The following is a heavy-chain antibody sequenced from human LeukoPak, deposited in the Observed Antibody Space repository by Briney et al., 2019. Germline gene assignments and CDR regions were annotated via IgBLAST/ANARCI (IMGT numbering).Heavy chain of an antibody. D-gene: IGHD1-14*01. CDR3: ARVRPLRRVNWFDP. CDR1: GFTFSDYS. Sequence: GGSLRLSCAASGFTFSDYSINWVRQAPGKGLEWVSSITSGSSYIYYADSVKGRFTISRDNAKNSLYLQMNSLRAEDTAVYYCARVRPLRRVNWFDPWGQGTLVTVAS. CDR2: ITSGSSYI. J-gene: IGHJ5*02. V-gene: IGHV3-21*04.